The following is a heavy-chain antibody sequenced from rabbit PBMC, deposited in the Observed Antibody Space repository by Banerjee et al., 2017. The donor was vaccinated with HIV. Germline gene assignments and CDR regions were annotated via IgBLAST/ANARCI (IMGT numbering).Heavy chain of an antibody. CDR2: IYTGSGST. V-gene: IGHV1S43*01. CDR3: ARDFNL. Sequence: QQQLEESGGGLVQPEGSLTLTCTASGFSFSSSYYMCWVRQAPGKGLEWIGCIYTGSGSTWSASWVNGRFTISRSTSLNTVDLKMTSLTAADTATYFCARDFNLRGPGTLVTVS. J-gene: IGHJ4*01. CDR1: GFSFSSSYY.